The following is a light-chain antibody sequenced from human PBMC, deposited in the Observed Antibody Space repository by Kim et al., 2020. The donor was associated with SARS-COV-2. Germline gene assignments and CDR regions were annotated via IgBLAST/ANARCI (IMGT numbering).Light chain of an antibody. CDR2: RNN. V-gene: IGLV10-54*01. CDR1: SNNVGNQG. J-gene: IGLJ2*01. Sequence: LTQPPSVSKGLGQTATLTCTGNSNNVGNQGAAWLQQHQGHPPKLLSYRNNNRPSGISERLSASRSGDTASLTITGLQPEDEADYYCSAWDSSLSAVVFGGVTQLTVL. CDR3: SAWDSSLSAVV.